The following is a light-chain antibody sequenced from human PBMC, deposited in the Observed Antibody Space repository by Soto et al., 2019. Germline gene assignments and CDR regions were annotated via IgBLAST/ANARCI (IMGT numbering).Light chain of an antibody. V-gene: IGKV3-20*01. J-gene: IGKJ5*01. CDR3: QQYGSSGGIT. CDR2: AAS. CDR1: QTVINNQ. Sequence: DIVLTKSPGTLSFSPGERATLSCRASQTVINNQLAWYQQTPGQAPRLLIYAASSRATGIPDRFSGSGSGTDFTLTIPRLEPEDSAMYYCQQYGSSGGITFGHGTRLEIK.